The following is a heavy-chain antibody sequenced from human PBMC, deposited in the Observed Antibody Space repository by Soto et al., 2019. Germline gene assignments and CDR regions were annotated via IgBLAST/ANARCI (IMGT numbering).Heavy chain of an antibody. Sequence: RRLSCAVSRFTVSSNYMSWVRQAPGKGLEWVSVIYSGGSTYYADSVKGRFTISRDNSKNTLYLQMNSLRAEDTAVYYCARAVPAALDAFDIWRQGTTVTFSS. CDR3: ARAVPAALDAFDI. J-gene: IGHJ3*02. CDR1: RFTVSSNY. V-gene: IGHV3-53*01. D-gene: IGHD2-2*01. CDR2: IYSGGST.